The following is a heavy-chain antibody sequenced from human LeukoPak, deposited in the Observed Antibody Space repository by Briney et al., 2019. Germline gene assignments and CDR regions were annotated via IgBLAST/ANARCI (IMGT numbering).Heavy chain of an antibody. CDR1: GGSISSSSYY. Sequence: PSETLSLTCTVSGGSISSSSYYWGWIRQPPGKRLEWIGSIYYSGSTYYNPSLKSRVTISVDTSKNQFSLKLSSVTAADTAVYYCARAIGSGWYLPFDYWGQGTLVTVSS. V-gene: IGHV4-39*07. D-gene: IGHD6-19*01. CDR2: IYYSGST. CDR3: ARAIGSGWYLPFDY. J-gene: IGHJ4*02.